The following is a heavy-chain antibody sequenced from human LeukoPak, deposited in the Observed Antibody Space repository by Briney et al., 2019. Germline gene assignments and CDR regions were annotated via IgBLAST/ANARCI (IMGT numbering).Heavy chain of an antibody. CDR1: GGSISSYY. Sequence: SETLSLTCTVSGGSISSYYWSWIRQPPGKGLEWIGYIYYSGSTNYNPSLKSRVTISVDTSKNQFSLKLSSVTAADTAVYYCASGGIAVALGAHDAFDIRGQGTMVTVSS. CDR3: ASGGIAVALGAHDAFDI. J-gene: IGHJ3*02. V-gene: IGHV4-59*01. D-gene: IGHD6-19*01. CDR2: IYYSGST.